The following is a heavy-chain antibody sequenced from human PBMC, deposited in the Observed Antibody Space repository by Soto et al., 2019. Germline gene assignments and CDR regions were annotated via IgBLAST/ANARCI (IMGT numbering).Heavy chain of an antibody. Sequence: QVQLVESGGGVVQPGRSLRLSCAASGFTFSSYGMHWVRQAPGKGLEWVAVISYDGSNKYYADSVKGRFTISRDNSKNTLYLQMNSLRAEDTAVYYCAKGPSRRVTTVTTYFDYWGQGTLVTVSS. CDR2: ISYDGSNK. V-gene: IGHV3-30*18. CDR3: AKGPSRRVTTVTTYFDY. CDR1: GFTFSSYG. J-gene: IGHJ4*02. D-gene: IGHD4-17*01.